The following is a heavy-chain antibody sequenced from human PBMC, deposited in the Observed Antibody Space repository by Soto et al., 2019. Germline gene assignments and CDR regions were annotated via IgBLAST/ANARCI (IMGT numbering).Heavy chain of an antibody. J-gene: IGHJ4*02. CDR1: GGSISSGGYY. CDR3: ATLSITGTTVFDY. CDR2: IYYSGST. D-gene: IGHD1-7*01. V-gene: IGHV4-31*03. Sequence: PSETLSLTCTVSGGSISSGGYYWSWIRQHPGKGLEWIGYIYYSGSTYYNPSLKSRVTISVDTSKNQFSLKLSSVTAADTAVYYCATLSITGTTVFDYWGQGTLVTVSS.